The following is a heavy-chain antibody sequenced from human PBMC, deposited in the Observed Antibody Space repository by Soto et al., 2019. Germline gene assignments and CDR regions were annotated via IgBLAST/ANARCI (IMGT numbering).Heavy chain of an antibody. Sequence: QVQLEQSGAEVKKPGSSVKVSCKASGGTFRNSAISWVRQAPGQGLEWMGGIMPIFRTPDYAQKFQGRVTITADDPTNTAYMELSSLRSDDTAVYYCARDNDRPQLGGNYYYILDVWGHGTTVTVSS. CDR2: IMPIFRTP. V-gene: IGHV1-69*12. D-gene: IGHD1-1*01. CDR1: GGTFRNSA. CDR3: ARDNDRPQLGGNYYYILDV. J-gene: IGHJ6*02.